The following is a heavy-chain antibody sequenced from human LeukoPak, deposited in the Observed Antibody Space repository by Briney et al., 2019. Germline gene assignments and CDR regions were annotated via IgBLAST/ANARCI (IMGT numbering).Heavy chain of an antibody. CDR2: INHSGST. D-gene: IGHD5-18*01. V-gene: IGHV4-34*01. Sequence: SETLSLTCAVYGGSFSGYYWSWIRQPPGKGLEWIGEINHSGSTNYNPSLKSRVTISVDTSKNQLSLKLSSVTAADTAVYYCARGGRGYSYGYWGQGTLGTVSS. CDR3: ARGGRGYSYGY. CDR1: GGSFSGYY. J-gene: IGHJ4*02.